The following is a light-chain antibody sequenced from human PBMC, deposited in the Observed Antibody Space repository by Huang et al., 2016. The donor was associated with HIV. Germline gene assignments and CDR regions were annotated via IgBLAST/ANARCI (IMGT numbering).Light chain of an antibody. Sequence: DIQMTQSQSSLSASVGDRVTITCRASQSIRSYLNWYQQKPGKAPKLLIYAASSLQSGVPSRFSGSGSGTDFTLSISSLQPEDFATYYCQQSYNMPRTFGQGTKLEIK. CDR1: QSIRSY. V-gene: IGKV1-39*01. J-gene: IGKJ2*01. CDR3: QQSYNMPRT. CDR2: AAS.